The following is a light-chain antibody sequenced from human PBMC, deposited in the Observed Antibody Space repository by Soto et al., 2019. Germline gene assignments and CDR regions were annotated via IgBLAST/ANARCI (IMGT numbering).Light chain of an antibody. CDR1: QSVTNSY. CDR2: GAS. CDR3: QQYGTSPFT. Sequence: ELVMTQSHVTLSVSPGERTTLSCRASQSVTNSYLAWYQQKPGQAPRLLIYGASSRATGIPDRFSGSGSGTDVTLTIGRLEPEDCAVDDGQQYGTSPFTFGPGTKVDIK. J-gene: IGKJ3*01. V-gene: IGKV3-20*01.